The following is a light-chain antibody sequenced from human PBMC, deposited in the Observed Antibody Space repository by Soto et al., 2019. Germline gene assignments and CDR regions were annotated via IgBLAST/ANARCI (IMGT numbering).Light chain of an antibody. V-gene: IGKV4-1*01. CDR1: QSVLLSSNNRNY. CDR2: WAS. J-gene: IGKJ2*03. Sequence: DIVMTQSPDSLAVSLGERATINCKSSQSVLLSSNNRNYLAWYRQKAGQPPKLLIYWASTRESGVPDRFSGSGSGTDFTLTISGLQAEDVAVYYCQQYYSTVYSFGQGTKLEIK. CDR3: QQYYSTVYS.